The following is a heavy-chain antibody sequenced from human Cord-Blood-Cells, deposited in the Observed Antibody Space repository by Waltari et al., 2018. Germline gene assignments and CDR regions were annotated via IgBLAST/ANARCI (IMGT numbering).Heavy chain of an antibody. CDR1: GDSVSSNSAA. V-gene: IGHV6-1*01. D-gene: IGHD2-2*02. CDR2: TYYRSKGYN. CDR3: ARGGYCSSTSCYTLDY. J-gene: IGHJ4*02. Sequence: QVQLQQSGPGLVKPSQTLSLTCALSGDSVSSNSAAWNWIRQSPSRGLGWLGRTYYRSKGYNDYAGSVKSRITINPDTSKNQFSLQLNSVTPEDTAVYYCARGGYCSSTSCYTLDYWGQGTLVTVSS.